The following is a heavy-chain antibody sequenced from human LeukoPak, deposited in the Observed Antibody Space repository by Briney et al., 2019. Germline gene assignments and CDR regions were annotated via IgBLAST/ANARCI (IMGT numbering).Heavy chain of an antibody. CDR1: GGSFSGYY. D-gene: IGHD2-21*02. CDR3: ARLHYGDPTSWFDP. Sequence: PSETLSLTCAVYGGSFSGYYWSWIRQPPGKGLEWIGYIYYSGSTNYNPSLKSRVTISVDTSKNQFSLKLSSVTAADTAVYYCARLHYGDPTSWFDPWGQGTLVTVSS. J-gene: IGHJ5*02. V-gene: IGHV4-59*08. CDR2: IYYSGST.